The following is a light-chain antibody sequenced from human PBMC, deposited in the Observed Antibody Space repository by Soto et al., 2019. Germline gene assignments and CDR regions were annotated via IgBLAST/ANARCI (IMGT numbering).Light chain of an antibody. CDR1: INDVGAYNY. CDR3: SSYTSSYTPV. CDR2: DVN. J-gene: IGLJ1*01. V-gene: IGLV2-14*01. Sequence: QSALTQPASVSGSPGQSITISCTGTINDVGAYNYVSWYQQRPGSAPQLILFDVNNRPSGTSNRFSGSKSGHTAYLTISALQSDDEAIYHCSSYTSSYTPVFGSGTKVTVL.